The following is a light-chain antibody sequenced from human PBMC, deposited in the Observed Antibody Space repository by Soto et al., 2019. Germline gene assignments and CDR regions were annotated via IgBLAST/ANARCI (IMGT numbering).Light chain of an antibody. Sequence: DIVLTQSPVTLSASPGESATLSCRASQSVNSDLAWYQQKPGQASTLLIYGAYIRAVGIPARFSGSGSGAEFTLTIRSLQSEDFALYFCQQYNDWPRTFGQGTKVEIK. CDR2: GAY. CDR3: QQYNDWPRT. CDR1: QSVNSD. J-gene: IGKJ1*01. V-gene: IGKV3-15*01.